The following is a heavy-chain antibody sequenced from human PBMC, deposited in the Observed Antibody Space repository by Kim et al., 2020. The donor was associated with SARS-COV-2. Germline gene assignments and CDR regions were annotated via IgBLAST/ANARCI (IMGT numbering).Heavy chain of an antibody. D-gene: IGHD4-17*01. CDR2: ISGSGGST. V-gene: IGHV3-23*01. CDR1: GFTFSSYA. J-gene: IGHJ5*02. CDR3: AKDYHATVTTNWFDP. Sequence: GGSLRLSCAASGFTFSSYAMSWVRQAPGKGLEWVSAISGSGGSTYYADSVKGRFTISRDNSKNTLYLQMNSLRAEDTAVYYCAKDYHATVTTNWFDPWGQGTLVTVSS.